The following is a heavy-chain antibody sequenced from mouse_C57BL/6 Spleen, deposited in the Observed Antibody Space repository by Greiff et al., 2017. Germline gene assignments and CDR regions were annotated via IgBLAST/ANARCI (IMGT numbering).Heavy chain of an antibody. V-gene: IGHV6-3*01. CDR3: VLTSMDD. J-gene: IGHJ4*01. Sequence: EVKVEESGGGLVQPGGSMKLSCVASGFTFSNYWMNWVRQSPETGLEWVAQIRLKSDNYATHYAASVKGRFTISRDDSKSSVYLQMNNLRAEDTGIYYCVLTSMDDWGQGTSVTVSS. CDR1: GFTFSNYW. CDR2: IRLKSDNYAT. D-gene: IGHD4-1*01.